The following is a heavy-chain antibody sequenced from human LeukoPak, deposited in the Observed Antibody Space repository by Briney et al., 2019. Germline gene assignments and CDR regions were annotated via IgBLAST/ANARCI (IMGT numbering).Heavy chain of an antibody. CDR3: AKGDTS. J-gene: IGHJ5*02. CDR2: IRYDGSDK. Sequence: GGSLRLSCAASGFNFTNYDMHWVRQAPGKGLEWVACIRYDGSDKYYADSVKGRFTISRDNSKNTLYLQMNGLRTEDTAVYYCAKGDTSWGQGTLVTVSS. CDR1: GFNFTNYD. D-gene: IGHD2-21*02. V-gene: IGHV3-30*02.